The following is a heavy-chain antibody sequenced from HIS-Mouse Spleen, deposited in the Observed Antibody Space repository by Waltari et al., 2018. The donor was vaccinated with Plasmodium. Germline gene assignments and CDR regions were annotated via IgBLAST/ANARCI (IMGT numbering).Heavy chain of an antibody. CDR3: AKGSFIGSGYDPWAFDI. J-gene: IGHJ3*02. Sequence: QVQLVESGGGVVQPGRSLRLSCAASGFTFSSYGMHWVRQAPGKGLGVLAVISYDGRNKYYADSVEGRFTISRDNSKNTRYLQMNSLRAEDTAVYYCAKGSFIGSGYDPWAFDIWGQGTMVTVSS. CDR1: GFTFSSYG. CDR2: ISYDGRNK. V-gene: IGHV3-30*18. D-gene: IGHD5-12*01.